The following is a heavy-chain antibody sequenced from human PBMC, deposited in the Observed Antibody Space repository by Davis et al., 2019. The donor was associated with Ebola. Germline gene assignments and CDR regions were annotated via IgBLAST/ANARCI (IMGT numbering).Heavy chain of an antibody. J-gene: IGHJ6*02. CDR3: ARDMTWVWLLSPYGMDV. V-gene: IGHV3-33*01. D-gene: IGHD3-22*01. CDR1: GFTFSSYG. Sequence: PGGSLRPSCAASGFTFSSYGMHWVRQAPGKGLEWVAVIWYDGSNKYYADSVKGRFTISRDNSKNTLYLQMNSLRAEDTAVYYCARDMTWVWLLSPYGMDVWGQGTTVTVSS. CDR2: IWYDGSNK.